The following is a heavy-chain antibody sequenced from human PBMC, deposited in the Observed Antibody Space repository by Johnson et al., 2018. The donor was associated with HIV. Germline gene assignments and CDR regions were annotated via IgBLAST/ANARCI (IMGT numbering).Heavy chain of an antibody. CDR2: IYYDGTNK. D-gene: IGHD1-14*01. CDR3: AKIRTSGTGDAFDI. V-gene: IGHV3-30*18. Sequence: QVQLVESGGGVVRPGGSLRLSCVASGFTFSSYAMHWVRQAPGKGLEWVAIIYYDGTNKYYPDSVKGRFTISSDNSKNTLYLQMDSLRAEDTAVYYCAKIRTSGTGDAFDIWGQGTMVTVSS. CDR1: GFTFSSYA. J-gene: IGHJ3*02.